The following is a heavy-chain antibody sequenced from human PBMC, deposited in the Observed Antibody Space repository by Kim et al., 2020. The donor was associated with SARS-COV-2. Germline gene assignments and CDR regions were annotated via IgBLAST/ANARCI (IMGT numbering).Heavy chain of an antibody. CDR2: N. CDR3: AREATILYYYYGMDV. D-gene: IGHD5-12*01. V-gene: IGHV6-1*01. Sequence: NDYAVSVKSRTTIHPDTSKNPFSLQLNSVTPEDTAVYYCAREATILYYYYGMDVWGQGTTVTVSS. J-gene: IGHJ6*02.